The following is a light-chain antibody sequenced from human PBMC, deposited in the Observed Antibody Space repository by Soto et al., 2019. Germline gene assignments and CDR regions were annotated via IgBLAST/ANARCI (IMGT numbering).Light chain of an antibody. J-gene: IGKJ1*01. V-gene: IGKV2-28*01. CDR1: HSLLHSNGYYY. CDR2: LGS. CDR3: MQALQTRT. Sequence: DIVMTQSPLSLPFTPGEPASISCRSSHSLLHSNGYYYLDWYLQKPGQSPQLLIYLGSNRASGVPDRFSGSGSGTDFTLKISRVEAEDVGVYYCMQALQTRTFGQGTKVDIK.